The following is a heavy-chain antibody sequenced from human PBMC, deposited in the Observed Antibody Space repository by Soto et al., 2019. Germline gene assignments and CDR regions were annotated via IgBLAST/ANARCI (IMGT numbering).Heavy chain of an antibody. V-gene: IGHV3-13*01. CDR1: GFTFSNYD. CDR3: ARGRLISLYYFDY. CDR2: IGTAGDT. Sequence: EVQLVESGGGLVQPGGSLRLSCAASGFTFSNYDMQWVRQVTGKGLEWVSTIGTAGDTYYPGSVKGRFTISRENAKNSLYLQMNSLRAEDTAVYYCARGRLISLYYFDYWGQGTLVTVSS. D-gene: IGHD2-15*01. J-gene: IGHJ4*02.